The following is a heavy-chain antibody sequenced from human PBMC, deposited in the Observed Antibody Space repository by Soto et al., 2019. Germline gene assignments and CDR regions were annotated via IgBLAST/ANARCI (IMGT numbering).Heavy chain of an antibody. CDR1: GYTFTSYD. Sequence: ASVKVSCKASGYTFTSYDINWVRQATGQGLEWMGWMNPNSGNTGYAQKFQGRVTMTRNTSISTAYMELSSLRSEDTAVYYCARESSCSSTSCYSNWFDPWGQGTLVTV. CDR3: ARESSCSSTSCYSNWFDP. V-gene: IGHV1-8*01. CDR2: MNPNSGNT. D-gene: IGHD2-2*01. J-gene: IGHJ5*02.